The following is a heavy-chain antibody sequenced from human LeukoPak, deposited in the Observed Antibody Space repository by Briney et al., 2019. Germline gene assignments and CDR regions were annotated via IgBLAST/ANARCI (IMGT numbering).Heavy chain of an antibody. CDR2: MNPNSGNT. V-gene: IGHV1-8*01. D-gene: IGHD2-2*02. CDR3: ARVAYLKNWNYYYMDV. J-gene: IGHJ6*03. Sequence: ASVKVSCKASGYTFTSYDINWVRQATGQGLEWMGWMNPNSGNTGYAQKFQGRVTMTRNTSISTAYMELSSLRSEDTAVYYCARVAYLKNWNYYYMDVWGKGTTVTISS. CDR1: GYTFTSYD.